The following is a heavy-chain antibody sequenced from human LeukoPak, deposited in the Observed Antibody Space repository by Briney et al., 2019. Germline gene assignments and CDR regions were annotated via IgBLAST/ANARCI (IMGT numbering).Heavy chain of an antibody. J-gene: IGHJ5*02. CDR2: IIPIFGTA. CDR1: GRTFSSYA. D-gene: IGHD2-2*01. CDR3: ARDHCSSTSCYYLTDPPFDP. V-gene: IGHV1-69*13. Sequence: ASVKVSCKASGRTFSSYAISWVRQAPGQGLEWMGGIIPIFGTANYAQKFQGRATITADESTSTAYMELSSLRSEDTAVYYCARDHCSSTSCYYLTDPPFDPWGQGTLVTVSS.